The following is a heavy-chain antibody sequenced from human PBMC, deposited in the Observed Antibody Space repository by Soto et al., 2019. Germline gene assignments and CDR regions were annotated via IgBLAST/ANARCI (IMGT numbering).Heavy chain of an antibody. V-gene: IGHV4-59*08. CDR1: GGSISSYY. J-gene: IGHJ4*02. Sequence: QVQLQESGPGLVKPSETLSLTCTVCGGSISSYYWSWIRQPPGKGLEWIGYIYYSGSTSYNPSLKSRVTISVDTSKNQFSLKLSSVTAADTAVYYCARRYGYSFDYWGQGTLVTVSS. CDR2: IYYSGST. D-gene: IGHD1-1*01. CDR3: ARRYGYSFDY.